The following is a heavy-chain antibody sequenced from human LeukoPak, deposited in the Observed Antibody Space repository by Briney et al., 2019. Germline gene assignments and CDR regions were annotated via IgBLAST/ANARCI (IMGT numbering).Heavy chain of an antibody. D-gene: IGHD4-17*01. Sequence: SETLSLTCTVSGGSISSYYWSWIRQPPGKGLEWIGYIYYSGSTNYNPSLKSRVTISVDTSKNQFSLKLNSVTAADTAVYYCARDDYGDPFDHWGQGTLVTVSS. CDR1: GGSISSYY. CDR3: ARDDYGDPFDH. CDR2: IYYSGST. V-gene: IGHV4-59*12. J-gene: IGHJ4*02.